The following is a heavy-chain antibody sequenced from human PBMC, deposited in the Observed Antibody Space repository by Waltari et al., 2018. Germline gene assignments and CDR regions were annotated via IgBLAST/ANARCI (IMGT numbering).Heavy chain of an antibody. Sequence: EVQLVESGGGLVQPGGSLRLSCAASGFTFSSYWMHWVRQAPGKGLVWVSRINRDESTTSYADSVKGRFTISRDNAKNTLYLQMNSLRAEDTAVYYCARTTYYYDAFHHWGQGTVVTVSS. D-gene: IGHD3-22*01. CDR1: GFTFSSYW. CDR3: ARTTYYYDAFHH. J-gene: IGHJ1*01. V-gene: IGHV3-74*01. CDR2: INRDESTT.